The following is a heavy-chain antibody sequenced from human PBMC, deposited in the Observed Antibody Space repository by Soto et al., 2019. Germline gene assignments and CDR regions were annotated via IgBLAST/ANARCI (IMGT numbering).Heavy chain of an antibody. CDR1: GFNVSNNY. CDR3: ARDSTALDTFDY. D-gene: IGHD5-18*01. CDR2: IYSGGGT. J-gene: IGHJ4*02. V-gene: IGHV3-66*01. Sequence: EVQLVESGGGLVQPGGSLRLSSAASGFNVSNNYMSWLRQAPGKGLEWVLVIYSGGGTYYADSVKGRYTISRDNSKNIHELQMNGLRAYDTAVYYCARDSTALDTFDYWCQRILVTVSS.